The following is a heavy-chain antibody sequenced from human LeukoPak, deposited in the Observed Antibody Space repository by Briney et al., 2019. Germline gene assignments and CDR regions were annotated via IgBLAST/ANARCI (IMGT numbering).Heavy chain of an antibody. D-gene: IGHD2-2*01. Sequence: VASVKVSCKASGYTFTSYGISWVRQAPGQGLEWMGWISAYNGNTNYAQKLQGRVTMTTDTSTSTAYMELRSLRSDDTAVYYCARDRQDIVVVPAAPREFDPWGQGTLVTVSS. CDR1: GYTFTSYG. CDR2: ISAYNGNT. CDR3: ARDRQDIVVVPAAPREFDP. J-gene: IGHJ5*02. V-gene: IGHV1-18*01.